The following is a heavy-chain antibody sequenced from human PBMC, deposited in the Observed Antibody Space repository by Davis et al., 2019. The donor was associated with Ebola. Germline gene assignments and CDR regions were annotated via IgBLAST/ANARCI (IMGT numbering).Heavy chain of an antibody. V-gene: IGHV3-30*03. D-gene: IGHD3-16*01. CDR2: IAYDGRYE. CDR3: VRDYNDGIGRFDY. CDR1: GFTFGDYG. Sequence: GGSLRLSCAASGFTFGDYGMHWVRQAPGKGLEWVTDIAYDGRYESYAESVKGRFTISRDNSKSTLYLQMNSLRLEDTAVYYCVRDYNDGIGRFDYWGQGTLVTVSS. J-gene: IGHJ4*02.